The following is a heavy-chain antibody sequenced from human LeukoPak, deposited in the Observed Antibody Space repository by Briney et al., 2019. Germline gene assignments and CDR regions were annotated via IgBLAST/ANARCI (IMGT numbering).Heavy chain of an antibody. Sequence: GGSLRLSCAASGSIFSDSAIHWVRQASGKGLEWVGRIRSKGNAYATVYVASVNRRFTISRDDSKNMAYLQMNSLKTEDTAVYYCIRSPLDSNNYVRFDFWGQGTLVTVSS. D-gene: IGHD3-10*02. CDR2: IRSKGNAYAT. CDR1: GSIFSDSA. V-gene: IGHV3-73*01. J-gene: IGHJ4*02. CDR3: IRSPLDSNNYVRFDF.